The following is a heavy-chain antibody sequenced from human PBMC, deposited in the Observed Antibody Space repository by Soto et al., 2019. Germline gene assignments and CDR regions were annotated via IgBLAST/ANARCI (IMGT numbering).Heavy chain of an antibody. CDR1: GFTFSSYA. J-gene: IGHJ6*02. D-gene: IGHD6-13*01. V-gene: IGHV3-23*01. CDR3: AKGTSWYSSVYGMDV. Sequence: PGGSLRLSCAASGFTFSSYAMSWVRQAPGKGLEWVSAISGSGGSTYYADSVKGRFTISRDNSKNTLYLQMNSLRAEDTAVYYCAKGTSWYSSVYGMDVWAQGTKVTVSS. CDR2: ISGSGGST.